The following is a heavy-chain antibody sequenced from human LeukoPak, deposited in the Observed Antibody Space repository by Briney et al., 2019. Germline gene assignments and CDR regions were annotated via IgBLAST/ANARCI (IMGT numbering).Heavy chain of an antibody. CDR1: GYTFTSYG. J-gene: IGHJ4*02. V-gene: IGHV1-18*01. D-gene: IGHD3-9*01. Sequence: ASVTVSCKASGYTFTSYGISWVRPAPAQGLEWMGWISAYNGNTNYAQKLQGRVTMTPDTSTSTAYMELRSLRSDDTAVYYCARDRTVLRYFDWPPSDYWGQGTLVTVSS. CDR2: ISAYNGNT. CDR3: ARDRTVLRYFDWPPSDY.